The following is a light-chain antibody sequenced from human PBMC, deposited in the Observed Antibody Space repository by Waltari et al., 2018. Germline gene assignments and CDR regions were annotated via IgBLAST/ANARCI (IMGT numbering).Light chain of an antibody. V-gene: IGLV2-11*01. CDR2: DGS. J-gene: IGLJ2*01. CDR3: GSYAGGYTVV. CDR1: SRDDGGYNY. Sequence: QSALTQRRSVSGSPGPSVTIPSTGTSRDDGGYNYVSWYQQHPGKAPKRMIYDGSKRPSGVPDRCAGSKAGNAASLTIPGVQAEDEADYYCGSYAGGYTVVFGGGTKLTVL.